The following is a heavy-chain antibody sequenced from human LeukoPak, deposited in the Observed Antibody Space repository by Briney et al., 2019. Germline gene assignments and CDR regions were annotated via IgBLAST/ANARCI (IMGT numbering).Heavy chain of an antibody. CDR1: GYTSTGYY. CDR2: INPNSGGT. J-gene: IGHJ5*02. D-gene: IGHD3-10*01. CDR3: ARGTRITMVRGGRWFDP. V-gene: IGHV1-2*02. Sequence: ASVKVSCKASGYTSTGYYMHWVRQAPGQGLEWMGWINPNSGGTNYAQKFQGRVTMTRDTSISTAYMELSRLRSDDTAVYYCARGTRITMVRGGRWFDPWGQGTLVTVSS.